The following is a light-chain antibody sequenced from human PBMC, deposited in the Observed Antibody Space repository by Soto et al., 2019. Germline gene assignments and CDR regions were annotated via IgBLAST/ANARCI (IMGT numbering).Light chain of an antibody. CDR2: DVR. J-gene: IGLJ1*01. CDR3: SSYTSISTYV. Sequence: QSVLTQPASLSGSPGQSITISCTGTSSEVGGYNFVSWYQQHPGKAPKLMVYDVRNRPSGVSNRFSGSKSVNTASLTISGLQAEDEADYYCSSYTSISTYVFGTGTKVTVL. CDR1: SSEVGGYNF. V-gene: IGLV2-14*01.